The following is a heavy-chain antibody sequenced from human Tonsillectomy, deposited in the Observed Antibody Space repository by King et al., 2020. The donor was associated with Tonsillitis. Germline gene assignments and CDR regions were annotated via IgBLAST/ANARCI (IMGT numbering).Heavy chain of an antibody. J-gene: IGHJ4*02. V-gene: IGHV3-30*18. CDR2: ISYDGSNK. D-gene: IGHD1-26*01. Sequence: VQLVESGGGVVQPGRSLRLSCAASGFTFSSYGMHWVRQAPGKGLEWVAVISYDGSNKYYADSVKGRFTISRDNSKNTLYLQMNSLRAEDTAVYYCAKGTYREIVGATGHFDYWGQGTLVTVSS. CDR3: AKGTYREIVGATGHFDY. CDR1: GFTFSSYG.